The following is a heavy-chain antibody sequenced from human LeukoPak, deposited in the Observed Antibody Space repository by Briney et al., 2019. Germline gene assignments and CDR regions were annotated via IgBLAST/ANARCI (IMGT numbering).Heavy chain of an antibody. D-gene: IGHD6-6*01. V-gene: IGHV1-3*03. CDR2: INAGNGNT. CDR1: GYTFTSYA. CDR3: ARVIRGHSSSLAFDI. J-gene: IGHJ3*02. Sequence: ASVKVSCKASGYTFTSYAMHWVRQAPGQRLEWMGCINAGNGNTKYSQEFQGRVTITRDTSASTAYMELSSLRSEDMAVYYCARVIRGHSSSLAFDIWGQGTMVTVSS.